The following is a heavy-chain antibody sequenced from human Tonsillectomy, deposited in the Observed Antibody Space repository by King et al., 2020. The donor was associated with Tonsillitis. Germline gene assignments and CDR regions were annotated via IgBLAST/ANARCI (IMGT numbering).Heavy chain of an antibody. CDR1: GFTFSSYS. D-gene: IGHD3-3*01. Sequence: VQLVESGGGLVQPGGSLRLSCAASGFTFSSYSMNWVRQAPGKGLEWVSYISSSSGTIYYADSVKGRFTISRDNSKNSLYLQMNSLRAEDTAVYYCARHWSDYDLWSGPIWGQGTMVTVSS. CDR3: ARHWSDYDLWSGPI. J-gene: IGHJ3*02. CDR2: ISSSSGTI. V-gene: IGHV3-48*01.